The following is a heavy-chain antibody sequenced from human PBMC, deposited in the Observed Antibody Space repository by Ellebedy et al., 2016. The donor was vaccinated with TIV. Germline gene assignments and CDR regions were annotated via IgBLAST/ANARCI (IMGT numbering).Heavy chain of an antibody. V-gene: IGHV3-30*02. CDR1: GFTFSNFG. CDR3: VKDRFGSGSFYILDDY. CDR2: IQFDGSNN. D-gene: IGHD3-10*01. Sequence: GESLKISCAASGFTFSNFGMHWVRQAPGKGLEWVAGIQFDGSNNYYTDSVKGRFAISRDNSKNTLFLHMKSLRAEDTAVYYCVKDRFGSGSFYILDDYWGQGTLITVSS. J-gene: IGHJ4*02.